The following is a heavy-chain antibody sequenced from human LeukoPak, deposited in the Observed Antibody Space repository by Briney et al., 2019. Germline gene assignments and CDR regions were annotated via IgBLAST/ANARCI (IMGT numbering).Heavy chain of an antibody. V-gene: IGHV3-64D*06. J-gene: IGHJ4*02. CDR3: VRSSASKYDY. CDR2: ISGSGDAT. D-gene: IGHD2-2*01. CDR1: GFTFSNYA. Sequence: PGGSLRLSCSASGFTFSNYAMHWVRQAPGKGPQHVSTISGSGDATHYTDSMKGRFIISRDNSRSTLYLQMSGLRSEDTAVYYCVRSSASKYDYWGQGTLVTVSS.